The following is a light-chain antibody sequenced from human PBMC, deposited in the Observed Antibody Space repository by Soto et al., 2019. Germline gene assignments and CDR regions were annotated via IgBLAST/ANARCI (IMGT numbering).Light chain of an antibody. V-gene: IGKV3-11*01. J-gene: IGKJ4*01. CDR3: QRRGSWLSTLP. Sequence: EIVLTQSPATMSLSPGERATLSCRASQSVSSYLAWYQQKPGQAPRLLIYDASSRATGIPDRFSGSGSGTDVTLTISSLEPEGFAVFYCQRRGSWLSTLPFGGGTKVEIK. CDR1: QSVSSY. CDR2: DAS.